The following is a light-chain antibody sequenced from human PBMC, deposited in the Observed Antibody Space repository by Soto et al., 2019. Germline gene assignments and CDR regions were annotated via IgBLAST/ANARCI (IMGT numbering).Light chain of an antibody. V-gene: IGKV3-20*01. CDR3: QQYGSSST. CDR1: QSVSSNY. CDR2: GAS. Sequence: EIVLTQSPGTLSLCPGERATLSCRASQSVSSNYLAWYQQKPGQAPRLLIYGASSRATGIPDRFSGSGSGTDFTLTISRLEPEDFAVYYCQQYGSSSTFGQGTRLEIK. J-gene: IGKJ5*01.